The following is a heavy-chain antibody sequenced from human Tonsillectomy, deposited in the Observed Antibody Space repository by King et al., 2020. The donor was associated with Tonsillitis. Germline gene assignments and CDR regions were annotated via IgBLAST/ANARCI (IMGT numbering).Heavy chain of an antibody. CDR3: ARVVPXGDRIAFDI. CDR1: GDSVSSNSAA. Sequence: VQLQQSGPGLVKPSQTLSLTCAISGDSVSSNSAAWNWIRQSPXRGLEWLGRTYHRSKWYNDYAVSVKSRITIKPDTSKXQFSLQLNSVTPEDTAVYYCARVVPXGDRIAFDIWGXXTXVXXXX. CDR2: TYHRSKWYN. V-gene: IGHV6-1*01. D-gene: IGHD7-27*01. J-gene: IGHJ3*02.